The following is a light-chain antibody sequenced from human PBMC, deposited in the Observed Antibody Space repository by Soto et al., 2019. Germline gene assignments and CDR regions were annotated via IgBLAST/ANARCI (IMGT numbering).Light chain of an antibody. CDR2: KAS. J-gene: IGKJ5*01. Sequence: SQMPGARRIMYNSLRDRVTITCRASQTISSWLAWFQQRPGRAPKFLIYKASSLQSGVPSRFSGSGSGTDFTLTISILQPEDVATYYCLQDCNFCGFGQGTRLDLK. V-gene: IGKV1-5*03. CDR1: QTISSW. CDR3: LQDCNFCG.